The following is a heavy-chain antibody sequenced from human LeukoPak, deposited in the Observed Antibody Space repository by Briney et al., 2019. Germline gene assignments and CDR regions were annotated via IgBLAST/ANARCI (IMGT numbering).Heavy chain of an antibody. J-gene: IGHJ4*02. Sequence: TSETLSLTCTVSGGSIGSSYWSWIRQPPGKGLEWLGYIYFSGSTDYNPSLKSRVTISVDTSKNQFPLELSSVTAADTAVYYCARHYSGSYSVLDYWGQGTLVTVSS. CDR2: IYFSGST. CDR1: GGSIGSSY. CDR3: ARHYSGSYSVLDY. V-gene: IGHV4-59*08. D-gene: IGHD1-26*01.